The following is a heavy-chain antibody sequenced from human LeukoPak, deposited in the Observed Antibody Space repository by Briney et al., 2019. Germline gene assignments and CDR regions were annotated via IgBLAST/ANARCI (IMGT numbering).Heavy chain of an antibody. D-gene: IGHD1-1*01. CDR2: IVVGSGST. Sequence: SVKVSCTASGFTFTSSAVQWVRQARGQRLEWIGWIVVGSGSTNYAQKFQERVTITRDMSTSTAYMELSSLRSEDTAVYYCAAETPGGYYYGMDVWGQGTTVTVSS. J-gene: IGHJ6*02. V-gene: IGHV1-58*01. CDR1: GFTFTSSA. CDR3: AAETPGGYYYGMDV.